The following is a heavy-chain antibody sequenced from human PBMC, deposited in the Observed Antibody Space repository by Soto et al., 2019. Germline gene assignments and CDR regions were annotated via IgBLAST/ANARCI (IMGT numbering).Heavy chain of an antibody. D-gene: IGHD5-12*01. Sequence: GGSLRLSCAASGFTFSSYSMNWVRQAPGKGLEWVSYISSSSSTIYYADSVKGRFTISRDNAKNSLYLQMNSLRAEDTAVYYYGRAVYRGYDLGYYYYYRDVWGKGTRVTFS. CDR1: GFTFSSYS. CDR2: ISSSSSTI. J-gene: IGHJ6*03. CDR3: GRAVYRGYDLGYYYYYRDV. V-gene: IGHV3-48*01.